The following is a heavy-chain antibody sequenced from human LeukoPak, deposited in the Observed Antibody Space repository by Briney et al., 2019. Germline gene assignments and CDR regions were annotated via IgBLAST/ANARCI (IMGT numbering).Heavy chain of an antibody. J-gene: IGHJ3*02. CDR3: AKSNGYGLVDI. V-gene: IGHV4-4*02. CDR2: IYHSGST. CDR1: GGSISSSNW. D-gene: IGHD3-10*01. Sequence: SETLSPTCAVSGGSISSSNWWSWVRQPPGKGLEWIGEIYHSGSTNYNPSLKSRVTISVDKSKNQFSLKLNSVTAADTAVYYCAKSNGYGLVDIWGQGTMVTVSS.